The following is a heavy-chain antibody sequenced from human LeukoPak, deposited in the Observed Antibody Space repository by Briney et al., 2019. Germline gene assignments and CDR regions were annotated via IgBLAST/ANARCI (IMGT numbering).Heavy chain of an antibody. D-gene: IGHD6-19*01. Sequence: ASVKVSCKASGYTFTSYYMHWVRQAPGQGLEGMGIINPSGGSRSYAQEFQGRVTMTRDTSTSTVYLELRRLRSEDTAVYYCARGGGIAVAGAFDYWGEGTLVTVSS. CDR3: ARGGGIAVAGAFDY. CDR2: INPSGGSR. J-gene: IGHJ4*02. CDR1: GYTFTSYY. V-gene: IGHV1-46*01.